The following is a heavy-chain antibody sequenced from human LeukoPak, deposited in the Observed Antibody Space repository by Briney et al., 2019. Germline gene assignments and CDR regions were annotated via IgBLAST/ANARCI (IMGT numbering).Heavy chain of an antibody. CDR3: ASLSNPDAFDI. CDR2: INPSGGST. V-gene: IGHV1-46*01. CDR1: GYTFTSYY. D-gene: IGHD2/OR15-2a*01. Sequence: GASVKVSCKASGYTFTSYYMHWVRQAPGQGLEWMGIINPSGGSTSYAQKFQGRVTVTRDTSISTAYMELSRLRSDDTAVYYCASLSNPDAFDIWGQGTMVTVSS. J-gene: IGHJ3*02.